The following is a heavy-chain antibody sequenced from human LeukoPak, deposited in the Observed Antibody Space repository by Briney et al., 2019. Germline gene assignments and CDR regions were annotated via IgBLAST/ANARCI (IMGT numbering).Heavy chain of an antibody. J-gene: IGHJ4*02. CDR1: GGSFSDYY. CDR2: INHSGTT. CDR3: ASHYSSGSYRYTGSFDY. V-gene: IGHV4-34*01. Sequence: SETLSLTCDVYGGSFSDYYWSWIRQAPGKGPECIGEINHSGTTSYNPSLKSRVSISVDTSKNQFSLKLNSVTAADAAVYYCASHYSSGSYRYTGSFDYWGQGTLVTVSS. D-gene: IGHD3-16*02.